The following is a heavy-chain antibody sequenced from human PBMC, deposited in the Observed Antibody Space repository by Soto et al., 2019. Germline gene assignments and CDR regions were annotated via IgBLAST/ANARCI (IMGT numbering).Heavy chain of an antibody. Sequence: GGSLRLSCAASGFTFSSYAMSWVRQAPGKGLEWVSAISGSGGSTYYADSVKGRFTISRDNSKNTLYLQMNSLRAEDTAVYYCAKDGVATTKKNWFDPWGQGTLVTVSS. V-gene: IGHV3-23*01. D-gene: IGHD5-12*01. CDR3: AKDGVATTKKNWFDP. CDR1: GFTFSSYA. CDR2: ISGSGGST. J-gene: IGHJ5*02.